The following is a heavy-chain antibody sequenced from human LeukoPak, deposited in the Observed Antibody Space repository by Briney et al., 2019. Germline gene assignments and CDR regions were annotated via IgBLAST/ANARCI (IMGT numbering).Heavy chain of an antibody. J-gene: IGHJ5*02. CDR2: IIPIFGTA. Sequence: ASVKVSCKASGDTFSSYAITWVRQAPGQGLEWMGGIIPIFGTANYAQKFQGRVTITADESTSTAYMELSSLRSEDTAVYYCASRGELHWFDPWGQGTLVTVSS. V-gene: IGHV1-69*13. CDR1: GDTFSSYA. CDR3: ASRGELHWFDP. D-gene: IGHD1-26*01.